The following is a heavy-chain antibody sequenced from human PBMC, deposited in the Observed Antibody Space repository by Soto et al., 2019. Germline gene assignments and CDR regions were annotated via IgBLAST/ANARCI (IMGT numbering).Heavy chain of an antibody. CDR1: GVTFTRQD. V-gene: IGHV1-69*13. Sequence: ASVKVSCKASGVTFTRQDMRWVRQAPGQGLEWMGGIIPIFGTPQYAEKFQDRVTITADESTSTAYMELSSLTSEDTAVYYCATNEGGDGYSFDYWGQGTLVTVSS. D-gene: IGHD2-21*01. CDR3: ATNEGGDGYSFDY. J-gene: IGHJ4*02. CDR2: IIPIFGTP.